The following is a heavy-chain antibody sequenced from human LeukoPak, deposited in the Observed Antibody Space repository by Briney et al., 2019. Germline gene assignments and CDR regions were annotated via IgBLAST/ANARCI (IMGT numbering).Heavy chain of an antibody. J-gene: IGHJ6*03. CDR2: IYTSGST. V-gene: IGHV4-4*07. CDR1: GGSISSYY. Sequence: SETLSLTCTVSGGSISSYYWSWVRQPAGKGLEWIGRIYTSGSTNYNPSLKSGVTMSVDTSKNQFSLKLSSVTAADTAVYYCTASRVLYYYYYMDVWGKGTTVTVSS. CDR3: TASRVLYYYYYMDV. D-gene: IGHD2/OR15-2a*01.